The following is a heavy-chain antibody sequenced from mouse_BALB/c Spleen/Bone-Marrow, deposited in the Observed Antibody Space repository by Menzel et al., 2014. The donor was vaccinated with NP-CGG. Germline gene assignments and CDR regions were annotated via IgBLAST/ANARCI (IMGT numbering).Heavy chain of an antibody. D-gene: IGHD2-14*01. CDR1: GYTFTSYW. J-gene: IGHJ4*01. CDR2: IYPGSGST. V-gene: IGHV1S22*01. Sequence: LKESGSELVRPGASVKLSCKASGYTFTSYWMHWVKQRPGQGLEWIVNIYPGSGSTNYDEKFKSKATLTVDTSSSTAYMQLSSLTSEDSAVYYCTREVRRYAMDYWGQGTSVTVSS. CDR3: TREVRRYAMDY.